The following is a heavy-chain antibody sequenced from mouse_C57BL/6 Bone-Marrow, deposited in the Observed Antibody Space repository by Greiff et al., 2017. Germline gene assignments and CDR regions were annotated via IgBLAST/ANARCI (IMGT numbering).Heavy chain of an antibody. CDR2: IDPEDGET. CDR1: GFNIKDYY. D-gene: IGHD2-1*01. V-gene: IGHV14-2*01. Sequence: EVQLQQSGAELVKPGASVKLSCTASGFNIKDYYMHWVKQRTEQGLEWIGMIDPEDGETKYAPKFQGKATITADTSSNTAYLQLSSLTSEDTAVYYCARVWAICNYDYYAMDYWGQGTSVTVSS. CDR3: ARVWAICNYDYYAMDY. J-gene: IGHJ4*01.